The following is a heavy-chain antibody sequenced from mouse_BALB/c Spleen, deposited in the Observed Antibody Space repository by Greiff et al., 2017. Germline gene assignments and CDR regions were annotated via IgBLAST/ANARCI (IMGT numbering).Heavy chain of an antibody. D-gene: IGHD2-1*01. CDR1: GFTFSSYT. CDR2: ISNGGGST. CDR3: ARLRNYDAIDY. J-gene: IGHJ4*01. V-gene: IGHV5-12-2*01. Sequence: EVMLVESGGGLVQPGGSLKLSCAASGFTFSSYTMSWVRQTPEKRLEWVAYISNGGGSTYYPDTVKGRFTISRDNAKNTLYLQMSSLKSEDTAMYYCARLRNYDAIDYWGQGTSVTVSS.